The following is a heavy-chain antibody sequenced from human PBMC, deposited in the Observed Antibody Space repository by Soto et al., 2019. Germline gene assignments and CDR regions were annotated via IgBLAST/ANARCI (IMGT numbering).Heavy chain of an antibody. D-gene: IGHD2-21*02. Sequence: SETLSLTCTVTGDSINNRSYYWGWIRQPPGKGLEWIGSIYYSGSTYNNPSLKSRVSMSVDTSKNQFSLKLRSVTAADTALYYCARQRTSVVTQAYFDSWGQGSLVTVSS. CDR3: ARQRTSVVTQAYFDS. V-gene: IGHV4-39*01. CDR2: IYYSGST. J-gene: IGHJ4*02. CDR1: GDSINNRSYY.